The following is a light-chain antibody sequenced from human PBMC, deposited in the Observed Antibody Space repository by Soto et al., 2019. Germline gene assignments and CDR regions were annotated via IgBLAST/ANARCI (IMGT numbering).Light chain of an antibody. CDR3: GSYSSSDTMI. CDR2: DVS. J-gene: IGLJ2*01. Sequence: QSVLTQPASVSGSPGQSITISCTGTSSDIGRYNYVSWYQHSPGKAPKLIIYDVSDRPSGVSNRFSGSKSCTTASLTISGLQAEDEADYYGGSYSSSDTMIFGGGTKLTVL. V-gene: IGLV2-14*03. CDR1: SSDIGRYNY.